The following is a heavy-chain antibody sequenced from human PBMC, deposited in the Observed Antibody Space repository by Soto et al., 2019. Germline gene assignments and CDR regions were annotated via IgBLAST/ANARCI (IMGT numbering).Heavy chain of an antibody. D-gene: IGHD3-16*02. Sequence: QVQLQESGPGLVKPSQTLSLTCTVSGGSISSGGYYWSWIRQHPGKGLEWIGYIYYSGSTYYNPSLKSRVTIAVDTSKNQFSQKLSSVTATDTAVYYCARGGELSRGAFDIWGQGTMVTVSS. J-gene: IGHJ3*02. V-gene: IGHV4-31*03. CDR2: IYYSGST. CDR1: GGSISSGGYY. CDR3: ARGGELSRGAFDI.